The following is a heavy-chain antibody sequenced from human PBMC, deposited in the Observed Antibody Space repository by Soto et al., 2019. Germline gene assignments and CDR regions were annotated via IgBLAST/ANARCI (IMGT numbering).Heavy chain of an antibody. CDR2: VSIGGST. D-gene: IGHD2-21*02. J-gene: IGHJ4*02. Sequence: DVQLLESGGGLVQPAGSLRLSCAASGFTFSSYAMGWVRQGPGKGLEWVAVVSIGGSTHYADSVRGRFTISRDNSKNTLSLQMNSLTAEDTAVYFGAKRRGACGHFDYWGQGALVTVSS. CDR1: GFTFSSYA. V-gene: IGHV3-23*01. CDR3: AKRRGACGHFDY.